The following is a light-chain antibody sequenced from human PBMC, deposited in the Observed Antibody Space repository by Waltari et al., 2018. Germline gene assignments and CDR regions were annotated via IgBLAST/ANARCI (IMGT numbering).Light chain of an antibody. V-gene: IGLV2-14*03. CDR2: DVS. CDR3: ASYTSSHGLV. J-gene: IGLJ1*01. Sequence: QSALTQPASVSGSPGQSITISCTGTSRYVGGYNYLSWYQQKPGQSPKVVIFDVSYRPSVVSNRFSASKSGNTASLTISGLQAEDEADYYCASYTSSHGLVFGTGTKVTVL. CDR1: SRYVGGYNY.